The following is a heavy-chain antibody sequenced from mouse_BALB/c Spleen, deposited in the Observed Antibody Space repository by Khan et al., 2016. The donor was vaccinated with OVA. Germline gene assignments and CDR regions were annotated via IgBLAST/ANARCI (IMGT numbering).Heavy chain of an antibody. CDR1: GFTFSNYA. CDR3: ARDYWFTY. Sequence: EVQLVESGGGLVKPGGSLKFSCAASGFTFSNYAMSWVRQTPEKRLEWVASISSGCSTYYPDSVKGRFTIPRDNARNILYLQMSSLRSEDTAMYYCARDYWFTYWGQGTLVTVSA. CDR2: ISSGCST. J-gene: IGHJ3*01. V-gene: IGHV5-6-5*01.